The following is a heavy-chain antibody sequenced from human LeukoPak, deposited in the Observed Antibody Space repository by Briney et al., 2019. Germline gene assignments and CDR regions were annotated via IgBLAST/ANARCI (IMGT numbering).Heavy chain of an antibody. CDR1: GFTFSSYG. J-gene: IGHJ5*02. Sequence: GGSLRLSCAASGFTFSSYGMHWVRQAPGEGLEWVAFIRYDGSNKYYADSVKGRLTISRDNSKNTLYLQMNSLRAEDTAVYYCARESVLWFGEFPNWFDPWGQGTLVTVSS. D-gene: IGHD3-10*01. CDR3: ARESVLWFGEFPNWFDP. V-gene: IGHV3-30*02. CDR2: IRYDGSNK.